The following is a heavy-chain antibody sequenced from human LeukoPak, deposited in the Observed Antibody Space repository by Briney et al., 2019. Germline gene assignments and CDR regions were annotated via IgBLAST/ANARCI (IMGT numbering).Heavy chain of an antibody. D-gene: IGHD1-26*01. CDR3: ALGRLTDAFDI. J-gene: IGHJ3*02. CDR1: GFTFSSYA. CDR2: ISYDGSNK. V-gene: IGHV3-30-3*01. Sequence: PGGSLRLSCAASGFTFSSYAMHWVRQAPGKGLEWVAVISYDGSNKYYADSVKGRFTISRDNSKNTLYLQMNSLRAEDTAVYYCALGRLTDAFDIWGQGTMVTVSS.